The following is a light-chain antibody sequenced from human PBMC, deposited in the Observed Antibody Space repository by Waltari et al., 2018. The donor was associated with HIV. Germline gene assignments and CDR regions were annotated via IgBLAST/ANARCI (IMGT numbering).Light chain of an antibody. CDR2: EVS. J-gene: IGLJ2*01. V-gene: IGLV2-23*02. CDR3: CAYAGSTTYVI. CDR1: SSVVGGYNL. Sequence: QSALTPPASVSGSPGQSITISCTGTSSVVGGYNLFCWYQQHPGKAPKLMIYEVSKRPSGVSNRFSGSKSGNTASLTISGLQAEDEADYYCCAYAGSTTYVIFGGGTKLTVL.